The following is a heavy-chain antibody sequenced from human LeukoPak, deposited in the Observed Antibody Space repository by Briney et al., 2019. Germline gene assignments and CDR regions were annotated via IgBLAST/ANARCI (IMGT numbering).Heavy chain of an antibody. CDR3: ARHRLEEAAAAEGWFDP. D-gene: IGHD6-13*01. Sequence: GESLKISCKGSGYSFTSYWIGWVRQMPGKGLEWMGIIYPGDSDTRYSPSFQGQVTISADKSISTAYLQWSSLKASDTAMYYCARHRLEEAAAAEGWFDPWGQGTLVTVSS. CDR1: GYSFTSYW. V-gene: IGHV5-51*01. J-gene: IGHJ5*02. CDR2: IYPGDSDT.